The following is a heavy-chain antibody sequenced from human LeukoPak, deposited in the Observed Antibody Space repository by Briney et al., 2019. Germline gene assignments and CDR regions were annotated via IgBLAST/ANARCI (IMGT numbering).Heavy chain of an antibody. CDR1: GGTFSSYA. CDR2: IYPNSGGT. Sequence: GSSVKVSCKASGGTFSSYAISWVRQAPGQGLEWMGWIYPNSGGTNYAQKFQGRVTMTRDTSISTAYMELRRLKSDDTAMYYCARVVGFGDYPFDYWGQGTLVTVSS. D-gene: IGHD4-17*01. V-gene: IGHV1-2*02. CDR3: ARVVGFGDYPFDY. J-gene: IGHJ4*02.